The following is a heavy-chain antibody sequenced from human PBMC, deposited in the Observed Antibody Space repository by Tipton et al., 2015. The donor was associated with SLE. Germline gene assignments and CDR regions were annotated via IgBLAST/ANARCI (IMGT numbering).Heavy chain of an antibody. V-gene: IGHV4-59*11. CDR2: IFYSGST. Sequence: TLSLTCAVYGGSISSHFWSWIRQPPGKGLEWIGYIFYSGSTNYNPSLKSRVTISVDTSKNQFSLKLTSVTAADTAVYYCARYTRYNFDYWGQGTLVTVSS. J-gene: IGHJ4*02. CDR1: GGSISSHF. CDR3: ARYTRYNFDY. D-gene: IGHD5-24*01.